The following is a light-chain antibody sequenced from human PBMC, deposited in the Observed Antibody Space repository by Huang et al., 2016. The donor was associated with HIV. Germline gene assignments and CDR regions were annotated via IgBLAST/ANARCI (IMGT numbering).Light chain of an antibody. CDR2: EAS. Sequence: EIVLTQSPATLSLSPGVRATLSCRASQSVGVYLAWYQQKPGQAPRLLIFEASNRATGIPDRFSGRGAGTDFTRTIDGLQPDDCAIYYCQQRTKWPPVLTFGGGTRVEIK. CDR3: QQRTKWPPVLT. J-gene: IGKJ4*01. CDR1: QSVGVY. V-gene: IGKV3-11*01.